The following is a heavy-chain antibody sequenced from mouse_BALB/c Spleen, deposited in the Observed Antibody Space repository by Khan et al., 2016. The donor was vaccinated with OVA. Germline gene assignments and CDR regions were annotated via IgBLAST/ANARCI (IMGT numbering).Heavy chain of an antibody. J-gene: IGHJ3*01. V-gene: IGHV1-4*01. Sequence: QVQLKESGAELARPGASVKMSCKASGYTFTTYTIHWVKQRPGQDLEWIGYIIPSTDYTTYNQKFKDKATLTADKSSSTAYMQLSSLTSDDSAVYYCAKEGAYYRSDGWFAYWGQGTLVTVSA. D-gene: IGHD2-14*01. CDR1: GYTFTTYT. CDR3: AKEGAYYRSDGWFAY. CDR2: IIPSTDYT.